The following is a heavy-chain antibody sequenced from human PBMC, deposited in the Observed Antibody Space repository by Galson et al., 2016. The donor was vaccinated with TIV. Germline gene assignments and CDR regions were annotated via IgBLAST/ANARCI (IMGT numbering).Heavy chain of an antibody. J-gene: IGHJ4*02. CDR2: TYYRSTWYN. D-gene: IGHD3-3*01. CDR1: GDSVSSTSAA. V-gene: IGHV6-1*01. Sequence: CAISGDSVSSTSAAWNWIRQSPSRGLEWLGRTYYRSTWYNDYAASLKGRITIIPDTSKNQFSLQLTSVTPEDAAVYYCARGAPSVFGVIMTLDYWGREPWSPSPQ. CDR3: ARGAPSVFGVIMTLDY.